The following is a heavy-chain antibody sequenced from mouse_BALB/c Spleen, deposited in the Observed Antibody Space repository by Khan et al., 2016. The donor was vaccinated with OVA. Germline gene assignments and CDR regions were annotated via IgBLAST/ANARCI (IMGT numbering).Heavy chain of an antibody. CDR2: INYSGCT. J-gene: IGHJ3*01. Sequence: VQLQESGPGLVKPSQSLSLTCTVTGYSITSDYAWNWIRQFPGNKLEWMGYINYSGCTNYNPSLKSRISITRDKSKNQFSMQLNSVTTEDSATYCCAGRFTYWGQGTMVTVS. CDR3: AGRFTY. CDR1: GYSITSDYA. V-gene: IGHV3-2*02.